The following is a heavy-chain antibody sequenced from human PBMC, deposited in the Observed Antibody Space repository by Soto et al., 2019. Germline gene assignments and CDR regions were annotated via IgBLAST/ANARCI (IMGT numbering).Heavy chain of an antibody. J-gene: IGHJ4*02. CDR1: GFTFSNYE. Sequence: EVQLVESGGGLVQPGGFLRLSCAASGFTFSNYEWNWVRQAPGKGLEWISYISTSGDAMYYADSVKGRFAVSRDNTMNSLYLQMNSLRAEDTAAYYCARESIGCGGDCLDYWGQGTLVTVSS. CDR3: ARESIGCGGDCLDY. D-gene: IGHD2-21*01. CDR2: ISTSGDAM. V-gene: IGHV3-48*03.